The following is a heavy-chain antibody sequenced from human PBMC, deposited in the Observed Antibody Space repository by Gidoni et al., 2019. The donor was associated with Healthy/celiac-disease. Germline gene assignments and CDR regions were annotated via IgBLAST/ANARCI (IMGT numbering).Heavy chain of an antibody. CDR2: INPNSGGT. V-gene: IGHV1-2*02. CDR3: ARIEMATLFYYYGMDV. CDR1: GYTFTGYY. D-gene: IGHD5-12*01. J-gene: IGHJ6*02. Sequence: QVQLVQSGAEVKKPGASVKVSCQASGYTFTGYYMHWVRQAPGQGLEWMGWINPNSGGTNYAQKFQGRVTMTRDTSISTAYMELSRLRSDDTAVYYCARIEMATLFYYYGMDVWGQGTTVTVSS.